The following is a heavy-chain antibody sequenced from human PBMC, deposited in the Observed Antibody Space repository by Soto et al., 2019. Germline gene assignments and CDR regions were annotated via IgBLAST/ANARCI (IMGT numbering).Heavy chain of an antibody. V-gene: IGHV1-18*04. J-gene: IGHJ4*02. CDR1: GYSFTGYY. CDR2: ISAYSGVT. Sequence: ASVKVSCKASGYSFTGYYLHWVRQAPGQGLEWMGWISAYSGVTDYVQKLQGRVTMTTDTSTNTAYMELRRLRSDDTAVYYCARERIAVAGRDFDYWGQGTLVTVSS. CDR3: ARERIAVAGRDFDY. D-gene: IGHD6-19*01.